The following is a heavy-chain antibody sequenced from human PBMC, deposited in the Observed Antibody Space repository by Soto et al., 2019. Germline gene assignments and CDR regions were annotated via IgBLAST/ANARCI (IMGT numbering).Heavy chain of an antibody. D-gene: IGHD2-15*01. V-gene: IGHV3-30*18. CDR1: GFTFSSYG. Sequence: QVQLVESGGGVVQPGRSLRLSCAASGFTFSSYGMHWVRQAPGKGLEWVAVISYDGSNKYYADSVKGRFTISRDISKNTLYLQMDSLRAEDTAVYYCAKATYSGPLDYWGQGTLVTVSS. CDR2: ISYDGSNK. J-gene: IGHJ4*02. CDR3: AKATYSGPLDY.